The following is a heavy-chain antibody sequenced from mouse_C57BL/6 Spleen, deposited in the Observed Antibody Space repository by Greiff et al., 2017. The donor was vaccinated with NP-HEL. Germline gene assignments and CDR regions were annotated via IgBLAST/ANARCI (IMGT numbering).Heavy chain of an antibody. D-gene: IGHD1-1*01. CDR3: APTVVDRWYFDV. CDR1: GYTFTDYN. CDR2: INPNNGGT. Sequence: VQLQQSGPELVKPGASVKMSCKASGYTFTDYNMHWVKQSHGKSLEWIGYINPNNGGTSYNQKFKGKATLTVNKSSSTAYMELRSLTSEDSAVYYCAPTVVDRWYFDVWGTGTTVTVSS. J-gene: IGHJ1*03. V-gene: IGHV1-22*01.